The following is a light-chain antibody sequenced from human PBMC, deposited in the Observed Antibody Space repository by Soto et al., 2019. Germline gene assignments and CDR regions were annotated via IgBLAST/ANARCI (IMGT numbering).Light chain of an antibody. CDR3: QQYGSSPVT. CDR1: QSVSSNY. Sequence: EIVLTQSPGTLSLSPGERATLSCRASQSVSSNYLTWYQQKPGQGPRLLIYGASSRATGVPDTFSGSGSGTDFTLTISRLEPEDFAVYYCQQYGSSPVTFGPGTKVDIK. J-gene: IGKJ3*01. CDR2: GAS. V-gene: IGKV3-20*01.